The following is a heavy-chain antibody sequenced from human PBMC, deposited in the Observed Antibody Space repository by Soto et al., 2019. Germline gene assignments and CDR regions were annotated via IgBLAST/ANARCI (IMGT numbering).Heavy chain of an antibody. D-gene: IGHD3-10*01. J-gene: IGHJ6*03. CDR3: TRARATMVRNHKNYYYYMDV. V-gene: IGHV3-73*01. Sequence: GGSLRLSCAASGFTVSGSAMHWVRQASGKGLEWVGRIRSKANSYATAYAASVKGRFTISREDSKNTAYLQMNSLKTEDTAVYYCTRARATMVRNHKNYYYYMDVWGKGTTVTVSS. CDR1: GFTVSGSA. CDR2: IRSKANSYAT.